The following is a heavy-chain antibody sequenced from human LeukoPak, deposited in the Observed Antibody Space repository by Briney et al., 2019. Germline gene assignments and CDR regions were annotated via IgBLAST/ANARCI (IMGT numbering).Heavy chain of an antibody. CDR2: INTNTGNP. CDR1: GYTFTSYA. Sequence: ASVKVSCKASGYTFTSYAMNWVRQAPGQGLEWMGWINTNTGNPTYAQGFTARFVFSLDTSVSTAYLQISSLKAEDTAVYYCARGIGIGTVLMVHGNMDVWGKGTTVTVSS. CDR3: ARGIGIGTVLMVHGNMDV. J-gene: IGHJ6*03. D-gene: IGHD2-8*01. V-gene: IGHV7-4-1*02.